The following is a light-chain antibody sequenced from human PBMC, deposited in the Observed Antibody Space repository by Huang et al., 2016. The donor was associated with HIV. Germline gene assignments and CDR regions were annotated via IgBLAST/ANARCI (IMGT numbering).Light chain of an antibody. V-gene: IGKV1-39*01. CDR2: ATS. CDR1: ESIGTY. Sequence: DIQLTQSPSSLSASVGDRVTITCRASESIGTYLNWYKQKPGKAPNLLIYATSTLQSGGPSRFSGSGSGTDFTLTISSLQPEDFATYYCQQSYNTPLTFGPWTFDPGTKVEIK. J-gene: IGKJ1*01. CDR3: QQSYNTPLTFGPWT.